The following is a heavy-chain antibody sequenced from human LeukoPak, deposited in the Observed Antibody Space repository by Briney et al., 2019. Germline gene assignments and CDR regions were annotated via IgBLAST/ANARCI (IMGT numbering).Heavy chain of an antibody. V-gene: IGHV3-11*06. CDR2: ISSSSSYT. CDR1: GFTFSDYY. Sequence: GGSLRLSCAASGFTFSDYYMSWIRQAPGKGLEWVSYISSSSSYTNYADSVKGRFTISRDNAKNSLYLQMISLRAEDTAVYYCASIAVAGSVGYYYYGMDVWGKGTTVTVSS. CDR3: ASIAVAGSVGYYYYGMDV. D-gene: IGHD6-19*01. J-gene: IGHJ6*04.